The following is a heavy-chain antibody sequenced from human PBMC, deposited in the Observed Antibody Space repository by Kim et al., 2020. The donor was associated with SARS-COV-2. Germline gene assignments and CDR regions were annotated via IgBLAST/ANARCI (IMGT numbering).Heavy chain of an antibody. CDR2: IYYSGST. CDR1: GGSISSGDYY. D-gene: IGHD3-3*01. J-gene: IGHJ4*02. CDR3: ARVVRITIFRVVNHFDY. Sequence: SETLSLTCTVSGGSISSGDYYWSWIRQPPGKGLEWIGYIYYSGSTYYNPSLKSRVTISVDPSKDQFSLKLSSVTAADTAVYYCARVVRITIFRVVNHFDYWGQGTLVTVSS. V-gene: IGHV4-30-4*01.